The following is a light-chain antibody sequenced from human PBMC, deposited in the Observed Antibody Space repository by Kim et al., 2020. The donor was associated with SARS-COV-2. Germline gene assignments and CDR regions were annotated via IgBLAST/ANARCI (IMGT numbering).Light chain of an antibody. J-gene: IGKJ1*01. CDR1: QDIGED. CDR2: GAS. V-gene: IGKV1-17*02. Sequence: ASIGDKVTITCRASQDIGEDLGWNQQKPGKAPKRLIYGASNLQRGVPSRFSGTRSGTEFTLTISNLQTEDCATYICIKHNSYVWAFGKGTKVDIK. CDR3: IKHNSYVWA.